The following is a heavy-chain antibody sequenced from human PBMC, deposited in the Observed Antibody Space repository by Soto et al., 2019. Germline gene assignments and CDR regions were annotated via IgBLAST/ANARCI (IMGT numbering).Heavy chain of an antibody. Sequence: EVQLVESGGGLVQPGGSLRLSCAPSAFTFSGSWMSWVRQAPGKGLEWVANIMTDGSKEYYVDSVKGRFTISRDNTKNSLFLQMNSLRAEDGAVYYCARGGRWLDFHCWGQGTLVTVSS. CDR3: ARGGRWLDFHC. D-gene: IGHD6-19*01. J-gene: IGHJ4*02. CDR1: AFTFSGSW. V-gene: IGHV3-7*01. CDR2: IMTDGSKE.